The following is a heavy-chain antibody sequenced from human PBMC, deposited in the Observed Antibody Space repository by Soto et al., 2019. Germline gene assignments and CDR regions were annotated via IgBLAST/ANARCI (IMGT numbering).Heavy chain of an antibody. V-gene: IGHV1-18*01. CDR2: ISAYNGNT. CDR3: ARDRQSYGGNPASFDY. Sequence: ASVKVSCKASGYTFTSYGISWVRQAPGQGLEWMGWISAYNGNTNYAQKLQGRVTMTTDTSTSTDYMELRSLRSDDTAVYYCARDRQSYGGNPASFDYWGQGTLVTVSS. J-gene: IGHJ4*02. D-gene: IGHD4-17*01. CDR1: GYTFTSYG.